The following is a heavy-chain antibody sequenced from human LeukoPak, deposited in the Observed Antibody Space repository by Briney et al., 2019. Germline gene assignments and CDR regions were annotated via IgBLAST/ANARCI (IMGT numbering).Heavy chain of an antibody. Sequence: SQTLSLTCAISGDSVSSNRAAWNWFRQSPSRGLELLGRTYYTSKWYNDYAVSVKSRITVNPDTSKNQFSLHLNSVTPEDTAVYYCARQGFRRFDPWGQGTLVTVSS. CDR2: TYYTSKWYN. D-gene: IGHD3-3*01. CDR1: GDSVSSNRAA. CDR3: ARQGFRRFDP. V-gene: IGHV6-1*01. J-gene: IGHJ5*02.